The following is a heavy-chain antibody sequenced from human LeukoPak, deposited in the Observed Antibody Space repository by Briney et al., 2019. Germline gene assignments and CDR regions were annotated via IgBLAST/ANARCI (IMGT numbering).Heavy chain of an antibody. CDR1: GFTFDDYA. V-gene: IGHV3-9*01. J-gene: IGHJ4*02. Sequence: PGRSLRLSCAASGFTFDDYAMHWVRHAPGKGLEWVSGISWNSGSIGYADSVKGRFTISRDNAKNSLYLQMNSLRAEDTALYYCARVRYSSGWYGIDYWGQGTLVTVSS. CDR2: ISWNSGSI. CDR3: ARVRYSSGWYGIDY. D-gene: IGHD6-19*01.